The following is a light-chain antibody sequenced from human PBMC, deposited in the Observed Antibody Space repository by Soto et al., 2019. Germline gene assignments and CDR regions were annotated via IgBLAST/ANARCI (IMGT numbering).Light chain of an antibody. CDR1: QSVSSY. V-gene: IGKV3-11*01. CDR3: QQRSNWPPWT. J-gene: IGKJ1*01. Sequence: PGERATLACRGSQSVSSYLAWYQQKPRQAPRLLIYDASNRATGIPARFSGSGSGTDFTLTISSLEPEDFAAYYCQQRSNWPPWTCGQGTKVDIK. CDR2: DAS.